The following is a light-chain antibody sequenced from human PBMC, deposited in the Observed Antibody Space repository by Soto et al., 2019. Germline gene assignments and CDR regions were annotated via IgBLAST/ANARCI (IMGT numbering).Light chain of an antibody. CDR1: QSISSY. V-gene: IGKV1-6*01. Sequence: AIQLTQSPSSLSASVGDRVTITCRASQSISSYLNWYQQKPGKAPKLLIYKASTLKSGVPSRFSGSGSGTDFTLTISSLQPEDFATYYCIQDYNYPLTFGGGTKVDI. CDR3: IQDYNYPLT. CDR2: KAS. J-gene: IGKJ4*01.